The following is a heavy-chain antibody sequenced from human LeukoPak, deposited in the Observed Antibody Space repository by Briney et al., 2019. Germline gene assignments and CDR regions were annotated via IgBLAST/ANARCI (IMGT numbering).Heavy chain of an antibody. J-gene: IGHJ4*02. CDR3: ARAGAVTGSYFDY. Sequence: ASVNVSCKASVYTFTSYGISWVRQAPGQGLEWMGWISAYNGNTNYAQKLQGRVTMTTDTSTSTACMELRSRRSDDTAVYYCARAGAVTGSYFDYWGQGTLVTVSS. D-gene: IGHD6-19*01. V-gene: IGHV1-18*01. CDR1: VYTFTSYG. CDR2: ISAYNGNT.